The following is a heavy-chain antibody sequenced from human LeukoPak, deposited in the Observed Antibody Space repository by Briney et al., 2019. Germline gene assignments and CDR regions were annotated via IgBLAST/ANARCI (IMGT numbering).Heavy chain of an antibody. V-gene: IGHV4-34*01. CDR2: INHSGST. D-gene: IGHD3-3*01. CDR3: ARGRYYDFWSGYSDAFDI. Sequence: KPSETLSLTCAVYGGFFSGYYWSWIRQPPGKGLEWIGEINHSGSTNYNPSLKSRVTISVDTSKNQFSLKLSSVTAADTAVYYCARGRYYDFWSGYSDAFDIWGQGTMVTVSS. J-gene: IGHJ3*02. CDR1: GGFFSGYY.